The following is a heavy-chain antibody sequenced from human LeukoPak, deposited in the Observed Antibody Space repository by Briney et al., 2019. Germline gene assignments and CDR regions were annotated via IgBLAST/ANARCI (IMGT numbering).Heavy chain of an antibody. Sequence: PGGSLRLSCAASNFIVSSNYMTWVRQAPGKGLEWVSVLYSGGYANYTGSVEGRFSISRDDSKNTLYLQMNSLRADDTALYYCARAYGNNGMDVWGQGTTVTVSS. CDR2: LYSGGYA. J-gene: IGHJ6*02. CDR1: NFIVSSNY. D-gene: IGHD4-23*01. V-gene: IGHV3-53*01. CDR3: ARAYGNNGMDV.